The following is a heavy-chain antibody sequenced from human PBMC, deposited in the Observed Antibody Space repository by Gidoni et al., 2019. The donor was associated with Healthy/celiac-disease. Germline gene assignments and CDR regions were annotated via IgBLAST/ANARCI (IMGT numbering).Heavy chain of an antibody. CDR3: ARHGHIAAAAYNWFDP. D-gene: IGHD6-13*01. V-gene: IGHV5-51*01. CDR1: GYSFTSYW. CDR2: IYPGDSDT. Sequence: EVQLVQSGAEVKKPGESLKISCKGSGYSFTSYWIGWVRQMPGKGLEWMGIIYPGDSDTRYSPSFQGQVTISADKSISTAYLQWSSLKASDTAMYYCARHGHIAAAAYNWFDPWGQGTLVTVSS. J-gene: IGHJ5*02.